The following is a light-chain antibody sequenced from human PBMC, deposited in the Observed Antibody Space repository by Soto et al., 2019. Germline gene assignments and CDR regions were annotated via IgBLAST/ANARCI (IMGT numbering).Light chain of an antibody. CDR1: QSLLHSNGYNY. J-gene: IGKJ2*01. CDR2: LGS. Sequence: DIVMTQSPLSLPVTPGEPASISCRSSQSLLHSNGYNYLDWYLQKPGQSPQLLIYLGSNRASEVPDRFSGSGSGTDFTLKISRVEAEDVGVYYGMQALQTPTFGQGTKLEIK. V-gene: IGKV2-28*01. CDR3: MQALQTPT.